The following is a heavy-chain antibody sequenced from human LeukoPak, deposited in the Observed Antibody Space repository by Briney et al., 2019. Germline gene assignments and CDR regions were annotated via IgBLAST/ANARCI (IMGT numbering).Heavy chain of an antibody. D-gene: IGHD2-21*01. V-gene: IGHV3-74*01. J-gene: IGHJ6*02. Sequence: GGSLRLSCAASGFTFSSYWMHWVRQAPGEGLVWVSRINSVGSTTAYADSVKGRFTISRDNAKNTLYLEMNSLRAEDTAVYYCARGDNGMDVWGQGTTVTVSS. CDR2: INSVGSTT. CDR3: ARGDNGMDV. CDR1: GFTFSSYW.